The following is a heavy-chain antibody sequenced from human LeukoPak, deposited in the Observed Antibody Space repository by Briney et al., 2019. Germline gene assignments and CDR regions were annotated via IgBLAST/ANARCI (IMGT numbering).Heavy chain of an antibody. D-gene: IGHD5-24*01. CDR2: INWDGGST. J-gene: IGHJ6*03. V-gene: IGHV3-20*04. Sequence: GGSLRLSCAASGFTFDDYGMSWVRQAPGKGLEWVSGINWDGGSTGYADSVKGRFTISRDNAKNSLYLQMNSLRVEDTALYYCARVGLQGYYYYMDVWGKGTTVTVSS. CDR1: GFTFDDYG. CDR3: ARVGLQGYYYYMDV.